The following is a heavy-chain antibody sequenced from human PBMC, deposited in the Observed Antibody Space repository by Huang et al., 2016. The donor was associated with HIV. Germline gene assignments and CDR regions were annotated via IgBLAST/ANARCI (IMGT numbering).Heavy chain of an antibody. Sequence: EVQLVESGGGLVQPGGSLRLSCAASGFSISSYWMHWVRQAPGKGLGWVSGINRDESSTSYADSVKGRFTIARDNAKNTLYLQMNSLRAEDTAVYYCARDPRIQSWLNFFDYWGQGTLVSVSS. CDR2: INRDESST. V-gene: IGHV3-74*01. D-gene: IGHD3-22*01. CDR3: ARDPRIQSWLNFFDY. CDR1: GFSISSYW. J-gene: IGHJ4*02.